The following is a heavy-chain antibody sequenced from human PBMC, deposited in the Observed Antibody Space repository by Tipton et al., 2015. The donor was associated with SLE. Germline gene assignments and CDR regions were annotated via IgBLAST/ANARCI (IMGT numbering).Heavy chain of an antibody. CDR3: VRLDYVWQYFDS. CDR2: IYHSGST. CDR1: GGSITSGTYY. D-gene: IGHD4-17*01. Sequence: LRLSCSVSGGSITSGTYYWSWIRQPAGKGLEWIGYIYHSGSTFYNPSLKSRVTISVDRSKNQFSLNLNSVTAADTAVYYCVRLDYVWQYFDSWGQGTLVTVSS. J-gene: IGHJ4*02. V-gene: IGHV4-30-2*01.